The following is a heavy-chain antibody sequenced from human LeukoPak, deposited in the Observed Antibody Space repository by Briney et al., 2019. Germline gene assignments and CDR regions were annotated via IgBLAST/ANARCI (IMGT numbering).Heavy chain of an antibody. Sequence: PGGSLRLSCAASGFTFSSYWMSWVRQAPGKGLEGVANIKQDGSEKYYVDSVKGRFTISRDNAKNSLYLQMNSLRAEDTAVYYCAKDQVPSYGSGVMYYFDYWGQGTLVTVSS. J-gene: IGHJ4*02. CDR1: GFTFSSYW. CDR3: AKDQVPSYGSGVMYYFDY. D-gene: IGHD3-10*01. CDR2: IKQDGSEK. V-gene: IGHV3-7*01.